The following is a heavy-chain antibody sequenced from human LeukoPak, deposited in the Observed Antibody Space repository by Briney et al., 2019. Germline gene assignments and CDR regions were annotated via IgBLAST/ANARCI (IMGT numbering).Heavy chain of an antibody. V-gene: IGHV4-59*01. CDR3: ARTGNFDY. CDR2: IYYSGST. Sequence: PSETLSLTCTVSGGSISSYYWSWIRQPPGKGLEWIGYIYYSGSTNYNPSLKSRVTISVDTSKTQFSLNLSSVTAADTAVYYCARTGNFDYWGQGTLVTVSS. D-gene: IGHD1-1*01. J-gene: IGHJ4*02. CDR1: GGSISSYY.